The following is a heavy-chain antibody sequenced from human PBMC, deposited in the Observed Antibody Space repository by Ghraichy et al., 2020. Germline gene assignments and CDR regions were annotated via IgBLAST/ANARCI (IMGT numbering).Heavy chain of an antibody. CDR2: ISYDGSNK. CDR3: AREGDYGGNSFDY. CDR1: GFTFSSYA. Sequence: GGSLRLSCAASGFTFSSYAMHWVRQAPGKGLEWVAVISYDGSNKYYADSVKGRFTISRDNSKNTLYLQMNSLRAEDTAVYYCAREGDYGGNSFDYWGQGTLVTVSS. D-gene: IGHD4-23*01. J-gene: IGHJ4*02. V-gene: IGHV3-30*04.